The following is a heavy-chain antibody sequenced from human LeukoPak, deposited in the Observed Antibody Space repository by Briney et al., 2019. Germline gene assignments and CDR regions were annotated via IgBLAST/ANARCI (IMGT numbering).Heavy chain of an antibody. Sequence: GESLKISCKGSGYSFTSYWIGWVRPMPGKGLEWMGIIYPGDSDTRYSPSFQGQVTISADKSISTAYLQWSSLKASDTAMYYCARLEVGAYYYYYYMDVWGKGTTVTVSS. D-gene: IGHD1-26*01. J-gene: IGHJ6*03. CDR2: IYPGDSDT. CDR1: GYSFTSYW. CDR3: ARLEVGAYYYYYYMDV. V-gene: IGHV5-51*01.